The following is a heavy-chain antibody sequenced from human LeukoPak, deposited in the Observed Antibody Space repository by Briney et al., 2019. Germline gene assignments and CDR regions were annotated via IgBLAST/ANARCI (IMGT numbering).Heavy chain of an antibody. CDR3: AKEIRGYSYGDAFDI. CDR1: GFTFSRHG. J-gene: IGHJ3*02. D-gene: IGHD5-18*01. V-gene: IGHV3-23*01. Sequence: HSGGSLRLSCVASGFTFSRHGMNWVRQAPGKGLEWVPGISPSGDIKYYVDSVKGRFTIPRDNSKNTLYLQMNSLRAEDTAVYYCAKEIRGYSYGDAFDIWGQGTMVTVSS. CDR2: ISPSGDIK.